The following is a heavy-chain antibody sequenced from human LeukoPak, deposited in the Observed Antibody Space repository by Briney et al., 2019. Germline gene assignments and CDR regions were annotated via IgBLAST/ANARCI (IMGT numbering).Heavy chain of an antibody. CDR3: ARDRRRDSSWIHKERPKYYFDY. Sequence: RGSLRLSCAASGFTLSSYSMNWVRQAPGKGLEWVSSISSSSSYIYYADSVKGRFTISRDNAKNSLYLQMNSLRAEDTAVYYCARDRRRDSSWIHKERPKYYFDYWGQGTLVTVSS. D-gene: IGHD5-18*01. V-gene: IGHV3-21*01. CDR2: ISSSSSYI. J-gene: IGHJ4*02. CDR1: GFTLSSYS.